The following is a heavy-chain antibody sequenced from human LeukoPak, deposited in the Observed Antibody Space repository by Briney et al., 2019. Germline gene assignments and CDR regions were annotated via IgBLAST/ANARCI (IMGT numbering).Heavy chain of an antibody. CDR3: ARGDGRDGYKGRLDY. CDR2: INHSGST. Sequence: SETLSLTCAVYGGSFSGYYWSWIRQPPGKGLEWVGEINHSGSTDYNPSLKSRLTISVDTSKNQFSLKMSSVTAADTAVYYCARGDGRDGYKGRLDYWGQGTLVTVSS. CDR1: GGSFSGYY. V-gene: IGHV4-34*01. J-gene: IGHJ4*02. D-gene: IGHD5-24*01.